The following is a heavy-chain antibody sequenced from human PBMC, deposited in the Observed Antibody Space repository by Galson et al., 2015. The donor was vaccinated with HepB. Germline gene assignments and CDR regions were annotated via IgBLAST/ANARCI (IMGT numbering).Heavy chain of an antibody. V-gene: IGHV3-74*01. CDR2: INSDGSST. Sequence: SLRLSCAASGFTFSSYWMHWVRQAPGKGLVWVSRINSDGSSTSYADSVKGRFTISRDNAKNTLYLQMNSLRAEDTAVYYCARWEIEVGATRLAFDIWGQGTMVTVSS. J-gene: IGHJ3*02. CDR3: ARWEIEVGATRLAFDI. D-gene: IGHD1-26*01. CDR1: GFTFSSYW.